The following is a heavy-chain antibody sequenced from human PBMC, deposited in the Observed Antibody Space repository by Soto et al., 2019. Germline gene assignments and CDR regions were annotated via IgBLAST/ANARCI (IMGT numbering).Heavy chain of an antibody. CDR3: ARGYGDYEDGSDSPVGY. Sequence: QVQLVESGGGVVQPGRSLRLSCAASGFTFSSYAMHWVRQAPGKGLEWVAVISYDGSNKYYADSVKGRFTISRDNSKNTLYLKMNSLRAEGTAVYYCARGYGDYEDGSDSPVGYWGQGTLVTVSS. CDR1: GFTFSSYA. CDR2: ISYDGSNK. J-gene: IGHJ4*02. V-gene: IGHV3-30-3*01. D-gene: IGHD4-17*01.